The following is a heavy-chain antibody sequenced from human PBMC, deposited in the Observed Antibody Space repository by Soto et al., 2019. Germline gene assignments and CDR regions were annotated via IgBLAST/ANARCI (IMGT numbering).Heavy chain of an antibody. CDR1: GFSFGSYA. CDR3: ARWSYLDY. V-gene: IGHV3-23*01. D-gene: IGHD3-3*01. J-gene: IGHJ4*02. CDR2: ISGSDGKT. Sequence: QPGGSLRLSCAASGFSFGSYALSWVRQAPGKGLEWVSTISGSDGKTFYADSVKGRFSISRDTSQSTLYLQMNSLRADDTAMYYCARWSYLDYWGQGT.